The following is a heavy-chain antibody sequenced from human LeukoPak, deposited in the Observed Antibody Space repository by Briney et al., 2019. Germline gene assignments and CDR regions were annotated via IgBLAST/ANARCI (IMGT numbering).Heavy chain of an antibody. V-gene: IGHV4-39*07. CDR2: IYYSGST. CDR3: ARASTTFDD. CDR1: GDSISSNSYY. Sequence: PSETLSLTCTVSGDSISSNSYYWGWIRQPPGKGLEWIGSIYYSGSTYYNPSLKSRVTISVDTSKNQFSLKLNSVTAADTAVYFCARASTTFDDWGQGTLVTVSS. D-gene: IGHD1-14*01. J-gene: IGHJ4*02.